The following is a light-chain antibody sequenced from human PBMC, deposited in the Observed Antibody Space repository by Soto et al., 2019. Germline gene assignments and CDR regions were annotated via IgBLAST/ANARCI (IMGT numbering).Light chain of an antibody. CDR1: QSIGIY. CDR2: GAS. CDR3: QQSYNTPRT. Sequence: DIQMTQSPSSLSAFVGDRLTITCRASQSIGIYLNWYQQKPGKAPKLLIYGASSLQSGVPSRFSGSRSGTDFTLTINSLQPEDFATYYCQQSYNTPRTFGRGTKVEIK. J-gene: IGKJ1*01. V-gene: IGKV1-39*01.